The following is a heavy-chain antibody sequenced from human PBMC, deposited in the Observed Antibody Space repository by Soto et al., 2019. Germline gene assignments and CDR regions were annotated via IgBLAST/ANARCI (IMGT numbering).Heavy chain of an antibody. CDR2: IYYSGST. CDR3: ARQPYGDYYYYYGMDV. D-gene: IGHD4-17*01. J-gene: IGHJ6*02. Sequence: QLQLQESGPGLVKPSETLSLTCTVSGGSISSSSYYWGWIRQPPGKGLEWLGSIYYSGSTYYNPSLKSRVTISVDTSKNQFSLKLSSVTAADTAVYYCARQPYGDYYYYYGMDVWGQGTTVTVSS. V-gene: IGHV4-39*01. CDR1: GGSISSSSYY.